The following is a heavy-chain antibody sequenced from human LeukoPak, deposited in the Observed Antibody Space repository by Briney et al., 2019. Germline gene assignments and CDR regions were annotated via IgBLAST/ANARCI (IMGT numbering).Heavy chain of an antibody. J-gene: IGHJ2*01. CDR1: GFTFSTYG. CDR3: AKAGYSSGWYVSWYFDL. D-gene: IGHD6-19*01. Sequence: GGSLRLSCAASGFTFSTYGMHWVRQAPGKGLEWVAITSYNGSNKYYADSVKGRFTISRDNSKNTLYLQMNSLRAEDTAVYYCAKAGYSSGWYVSWYFDLWGRGTLVTVSS. V-gene: IGHV3-30*18. CDR2: TSYNGSNK.